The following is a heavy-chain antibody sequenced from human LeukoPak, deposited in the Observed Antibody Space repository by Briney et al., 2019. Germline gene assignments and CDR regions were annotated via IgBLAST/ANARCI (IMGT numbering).Heavy chain of an antibody. J-gene: IGHJ4*02. CDR2: FYSVGST. CDR1: GFTVSSNY. Sequence: GGSLRLSCAASGFTVSSNYMSWVRQAPGKGLEWVSVFYSVGSTYYADSVKGRFTISRDNSKNTLYLQMNSLRADDTAVYYCARIYSSSLYFDYWGQGTLVTVSS. D-gene: IGHD6-6*01. V-gene: IGHV3-53*01. CDR3: ARIYSSSLYFDY.